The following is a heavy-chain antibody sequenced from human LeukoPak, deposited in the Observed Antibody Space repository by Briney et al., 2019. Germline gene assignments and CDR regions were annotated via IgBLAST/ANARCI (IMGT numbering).Heavy chain of an antibody. J-gene: IGHJ5*02. Sequence: SETLSLTCTVSGGSISSGGYYWSWIRQHPGKGLEWIGYIYYSGSTYYNPSLKSRVTISVDTSKNQFSLKLSSVTAADTAVYYCARGGQWHIVVVTAGCWFDPWGQGTLVTVSS. CDR2: IYYSGST. D-gene: IGHD2-21*02. CDR3: ARGGQWHIVVVTAGCWFDP. V-gene: IGHV4-31*03. CDR1: GGSISSGGYY.